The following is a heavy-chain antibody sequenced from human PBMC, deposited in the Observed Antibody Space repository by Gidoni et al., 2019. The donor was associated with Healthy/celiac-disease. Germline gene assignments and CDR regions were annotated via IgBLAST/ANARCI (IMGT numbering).Heavy chain of an antibody. Sequence: ELQLVESGVGLVQPGGSLRLSCSASGFTFSSYEMNWVRQAPWKGLEWVSYISSSGSTIYYADSVKGRFTISRDNAKNSLYLQMNSLRAEDTAVYDCARDRGSGYVYCDDWGQGTLVTVSS. CDR3: ARDRGSGYVYCDD. CDR2: ISSSGSTI. V-gene: IGHV3-48*03. D-gene: IGHD5-12*01. J-gene: IGHJ4*02. CDR1: GFTFSSYE.